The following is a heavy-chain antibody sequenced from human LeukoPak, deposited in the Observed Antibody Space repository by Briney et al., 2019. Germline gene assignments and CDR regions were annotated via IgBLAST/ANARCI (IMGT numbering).Heavy chain of an antibody. D-gene: IGHD3-22*01. J-gene: IGHJ4*02. CDR3: AKGSYYDSSGSFYFDY. V-gene: IGHV3-23*01. CDR1: GFTFSSYA. Sequence: GGSLTLSCAASGFTFSSYAMSWVRQAPGKGQEWVSGISGSGDNTYYADSVKGRFTISRDNSKNTLYVQVNSLGTEDTAAYYCAKGSYYDSSGSFYFDYWGQGTLVTVSS. CDR2: ISGSGDNT.